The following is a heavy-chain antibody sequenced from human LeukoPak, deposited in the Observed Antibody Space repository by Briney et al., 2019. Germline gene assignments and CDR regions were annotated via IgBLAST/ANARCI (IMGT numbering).Heavy chain of an antibody. J-gene: IGHJ4*02. Sequence: EASVKVSCKVSGYTLTELSMHWVRQAPGKGLEWMGGFDPEDGETIYAQKFQGRVTMTEDTSTDTAYMELSSLRSEDTAVYYCATRAVAAAGDDYWGQGTLVTVSS. CDR3: ATRAVAAAGDDY. D-gene: IGHD6-13*01. V-gene: IGHV1-24*01. CDR2: FDPEDGET. CDR1: GYTLTELS.